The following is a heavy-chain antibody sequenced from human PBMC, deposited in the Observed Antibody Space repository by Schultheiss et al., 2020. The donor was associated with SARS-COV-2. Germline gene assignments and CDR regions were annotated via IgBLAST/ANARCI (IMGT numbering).Heavy chain of an antibody. J-gene: IGHJ4*02. CDR1: GFTFDDYA. CDR2: INSDGSST. V-gene: IGHV3-74*01. Sequence: GGSLRLSCAASGFTFDDYAMHWVRQAPGKGLEWVSRINSDGSSTSYADSVKGRFTISRDNSKNMLYLQMNSLRAEDTAVYYCARDYDSSGYSPYFDYWGQGTLVTVSS. D-gene: IGHD3-22*01. CDR3: ARDYDSSGYSPYFDY.